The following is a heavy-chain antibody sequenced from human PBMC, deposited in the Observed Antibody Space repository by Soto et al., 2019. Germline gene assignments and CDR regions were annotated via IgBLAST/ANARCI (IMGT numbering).Heavy chain of an antibody. CDR2: MNPNSGNT. CDR1: GYTFTSYD. J-gene: IGHJ5*02. D-gene: IGHD3-9*01. CDR3: AREYYDILTGYSNWFDP. Sequence: QVKLVQSGAEVKKPGASVKVSCKASGYTFTSYDINWVRQATGQGLEWMGWMNPNSGNTGYAQKFQGRVTMTRNTSISTAYMELSSLRSEDTAVYYCAREYYDILTGYSNWFDPWGQGTLVTVSS. V-gene: IGHV1-8*01.